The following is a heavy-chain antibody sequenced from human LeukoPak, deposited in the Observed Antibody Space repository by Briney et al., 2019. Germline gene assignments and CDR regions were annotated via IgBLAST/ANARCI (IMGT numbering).Heavy chain of an antibody. J-gene: IGHJ4*02. Sequence: GGSLRLSCAASGFTFSSYAMSWVRQAPGKVLEWVSAISGSGGSTYYADSVKGRFTISRDNSKNALYLQMNGLRAEYTAVYYCAKVQLELRGAYYFDYWGQGTLVTVSS. D-gene: IGHD1-1*01. CDR3: AKVQLELRGAYYFDY. CDR1: GFTFSSYA. V-gene: IGHV3-23*01. CDR2: ISGSGGST.